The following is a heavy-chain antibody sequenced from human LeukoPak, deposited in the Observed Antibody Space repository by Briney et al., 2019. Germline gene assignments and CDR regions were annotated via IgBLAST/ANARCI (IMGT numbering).Heavy chain of an antibody. Sequence: PSETLSLTCAVYGGSFSGYYWSWIRQPPGKGLEWIGEINHSGCTNYNPSLKSRVTISVDTSKNQFSLKLSSVTAADTAVYYCARVEVSDNYYGSGSYPYWGQGTLVTVSS. CDR1: GGSFSGYY. J-gene: IGHJ4*02. D-gene: IGHD3-10*01. V-gene: IGHV4-34*01. CDR2: INHSGCT. CDR3: ARVEVSDNYYGSGSYPY.